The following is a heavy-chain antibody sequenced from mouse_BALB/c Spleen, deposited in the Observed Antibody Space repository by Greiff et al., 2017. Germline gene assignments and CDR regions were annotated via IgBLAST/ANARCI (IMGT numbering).Heavy chain of an antibody. Sequence: DVHLVESGGGLVKPGGSLKLSCAASGFTFSSYAMSWVRQTPEKRLEWVASISSGGSTYYPDSVKGRFTISRDNARNILYLQMSSLRSEDTAMYYCARGIITTVVYFDDWGQGTTLTVSS. V-gene: IGHV5-6-5*01. CDR3: ARGIITTVVYFDD. CDR1: GFTFSSYA. D-gene: IGHD1-1*01. J-gene: IGHJ2*01. CDR2: ISSGGST.